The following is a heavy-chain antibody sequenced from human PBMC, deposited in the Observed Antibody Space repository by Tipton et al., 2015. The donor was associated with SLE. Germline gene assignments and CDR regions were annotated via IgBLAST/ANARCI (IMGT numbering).Heavy chain of an antibody. Sequence: SLRLSCAASGFTFSSYSMNWVRQAPGKGLEWVSSISSSSSYIYYADSVKGRFTISRDNSKNTLYLQMNSLRAEDTAVYYCARDGREYYDSSGYSDYWGQGTLVTVSS. CDR2: ISSSSSYI. J-gene: IGHJ4*02. CDR1: GFTFSSYS. V-gene: IGHV3-21*01. CDR3: ARDGREYYDSSGYSDY. D-gene: IGHD3-22*01.